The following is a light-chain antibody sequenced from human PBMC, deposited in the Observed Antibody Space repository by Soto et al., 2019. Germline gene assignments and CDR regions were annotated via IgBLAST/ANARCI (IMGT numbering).Light chain of an antibody. CDR3: QQASSFPIT. CDR2: DAS. CDR1: QSISSW. J-gene: IGKJ5*01. Sequence: PLTQSPSGLSTSVGDTATIISGASQSISSWLAWYQQKPGKAPRLLIYDASTMQSGVPSRYSGSGSGTEFTLTISSLQPEDFATYYCQQASSFPITLGQGTRREIK. V-gene: IGKV1D-12*01.